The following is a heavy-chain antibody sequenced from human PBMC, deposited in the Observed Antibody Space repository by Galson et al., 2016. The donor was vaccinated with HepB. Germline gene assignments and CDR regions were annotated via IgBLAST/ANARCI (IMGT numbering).Heavy chain of an antibody. D-gene: IGHD3/OR15-3a*01. J-gene: IGHJ6*02. CDR1: GSSSSSAY. Sequence: APRSLSGAVSGSSSSSAYCSWLRPPPRKGLEWIGFIYYTRNTNYNPSLKSRFTISVDNAKNQFSLRLSSVTAADTAVYYCATSKAIFGLGLFYYAMDVWGQGTTVTVSS. CDR3: ATSKAIFGLGLFYYAMDV. V-gene: IGHV4-59*01. CDR2: IYYTRNT.